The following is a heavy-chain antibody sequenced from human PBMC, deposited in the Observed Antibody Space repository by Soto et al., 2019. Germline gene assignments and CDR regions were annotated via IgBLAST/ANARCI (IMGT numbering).Heavy chain of an antibody. CDR3: ARHLMPLQCVH. CDR1: GASVSSRSFS. CDR2: LSYSGSS. V-gene: IGHV4-39*01. D-gene: IGHD6-19*01. J-gene: IGHJ4*02. Sequence: NPSETLSLTWTVSGASVSSRSFSWGWLRQPPGKGPEWIGTLSYSGSSFYNPSLKNRVTISVDTSKNLVSLRLSGVTASDTAVYFCARHLMPLQCVHWGPGTVVT.